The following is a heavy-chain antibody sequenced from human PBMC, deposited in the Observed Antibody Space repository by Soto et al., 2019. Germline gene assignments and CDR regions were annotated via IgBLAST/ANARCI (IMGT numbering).Heavy chain of an antibody. CDR2: ISAYNGNT. J-gene: IGHJ5*02. CDR1: GYAFTTYG. Sequence: ASVKVSCKTSGYAFTTYGVSWVRQAPGQGLEWMGWISAYNGNTNYAQKLQGRVTMTTDTSTSTAYMELRGLRSDDTAVYYCARDRYYYGSGSYYISWFDPWGQGTLVTVSS. V-gene: IGHV1-18*04. D-gene: IGHD3-10*01. CDR3: ARDRYYYGSGSYYISWFDP.